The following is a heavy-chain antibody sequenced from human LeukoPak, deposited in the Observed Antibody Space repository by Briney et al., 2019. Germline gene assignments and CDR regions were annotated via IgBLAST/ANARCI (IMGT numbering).Heavy chain of an antibody. J-gene: IGHJ4*02. V-gene: IGHV5-51*01. Sequence: PGESLKISCQGSGYTFTTYWIGWVRQVPGKGLEWMGIIYPGDSDTRESPSFQGQVTISADKSISTAYLQWSSLKASDTAMYYCARLNREFFFDYWGQGILVTVSS. CDR2: IYPGDSDT. CDR1: GYTFTTYW. D-gene: IGHD3-10*01. CDR3: ARLNREFFFDY.